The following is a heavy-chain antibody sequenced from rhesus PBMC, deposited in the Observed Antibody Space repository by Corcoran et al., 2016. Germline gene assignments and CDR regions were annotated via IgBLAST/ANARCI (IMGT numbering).Heavy chain of an antibody. J-gene: IGHJ5-2*02. D-gene: IGHD1-32*01. CDR1: GASISTCC. CDR3: ARGGGGMRDNSLDV. Sequence: GPGLVKPSETLSLTCAVSGASISTCCWNWIRQPPGKGLEWIGEINGNSGITKYNPSLKSRVTVSKDASKNQFSLHLSSMTAADTAVYYCARGGGGMRDNSLDVWGRGVLVTVSS. V-gene: IGHV4-80*01. CDR2: INGNSGIT.